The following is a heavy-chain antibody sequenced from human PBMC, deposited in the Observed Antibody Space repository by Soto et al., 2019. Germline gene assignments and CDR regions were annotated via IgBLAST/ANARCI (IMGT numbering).Heavy chain of an antibody. CDR2: ISAYNGNT. J-gene: IGHJ4*02. CDR1: GYTXNSYG. V-gene: IGHV1-18*04. D-gene: IGHD2-15*01. CDR3: ARAGGKLTDLDY. Sequence: XKVSYQASGYTXNSYGIRVVRQAPGQGLEWMGWISAYNGNTNYAQKLQGRVTMTTDTSTSTAYMEMRSLRSDDRAVYYCARAGGKLTDLDYWGQGTLVTFSS.